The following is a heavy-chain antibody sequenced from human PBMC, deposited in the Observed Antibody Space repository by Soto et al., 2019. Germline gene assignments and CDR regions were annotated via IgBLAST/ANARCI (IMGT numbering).Heavy chain of an antibody. Sequence: QVQLQQWGAGLLKPSETLSLTCAVYGGSFSGYYWSWIRQPPGKGLEWIGEINHRGSTNYNPSLKSRVPLSVDTSNNQFSPERSSVTAADTALYYFARLCSFRWELLRRGWFDPWGQGTLVTVSS. CDR1: GGSFSGYY. J-gene: IGHJ5*02. V-gene: IGHV4-34*01. CDR3: ARLCSFRWELLRRGWFDP. CDR2: INHRGST. D-gene: IGHD1-26*01.